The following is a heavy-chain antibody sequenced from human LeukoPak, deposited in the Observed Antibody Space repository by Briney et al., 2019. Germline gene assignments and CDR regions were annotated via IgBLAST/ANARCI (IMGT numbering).Heavy chain of an antibody. CDR2: MSMSDSGNI. CDR3: ARQEDPYRDCGSYYFSGLDV. V-gene: IGHV4-59*08. CDR1: GGSIGHYY. D-gene: IGHD4-17*01. Sequence: PSETLSLTCTVSGGSIGHYYWNWIRQPPGKGLEWIGSMSMSDSGNINYNPSLKSRVTIPLDTSGNQFSLSLRSVTAADTAVYYCARQEDPYRDCGSYYFSGLDVWGQGTTVTVSS. J-gene: IGHJ6*02.